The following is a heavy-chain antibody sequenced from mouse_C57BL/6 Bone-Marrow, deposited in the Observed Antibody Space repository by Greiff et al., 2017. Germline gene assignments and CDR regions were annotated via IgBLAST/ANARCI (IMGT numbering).Heavy chain of an antibody. J-gene: IGHJ2*01. D-gene: IGHD2-1*01. Sequence: QVQLQQSGAELVRPGTSVKVSCKASGYAFTNYLIEWVKQRPGQGLEWIGVINPGSGGTNYNEKFKGKATLTAAKSSSTAYMQLSSLTSEDSAVYFCASGGYYGNRFDYWGQGTTLTVSS. CDR3: ASGGYYGNRFDY. CDR2: INPGSGGT. CDR1: GYAFTNYL. V-gene: IGHV1-54*01.